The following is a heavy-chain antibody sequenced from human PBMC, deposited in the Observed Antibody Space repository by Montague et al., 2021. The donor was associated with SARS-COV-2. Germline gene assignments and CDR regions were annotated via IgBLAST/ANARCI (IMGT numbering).Heavy chain of an antibody. Sequence: PALVKPTQTLTLTCTFSGFSLSTSGVGVGWIRQPPGKALEWLALIYWDDDKRYSPSLKSRPTITKDTSKNQVVLTMTNMDPVDTATYYCAHRRGLLLSDAFDIWGQGTIVTVSS. D-gene: IGHD1-26*01. V-gene: IGHV2-5*02. J-gene: IGHJ3*02. CDR1: GFSLSTSGVG. CDR2: IYWDDDK. CDR3: AHRRGLLLSDAFDI.